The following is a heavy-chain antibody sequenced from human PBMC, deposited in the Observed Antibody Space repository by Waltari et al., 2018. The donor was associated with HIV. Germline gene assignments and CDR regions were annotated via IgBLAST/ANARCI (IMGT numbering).Heavy chain of an antibody. J-gene: IGHJ4*02. Sequence: EVQLLESGGGLVQPGGSLRLSCAASGFTFSSYAMSWVRQAPGKGLEWVSAISGRGGSTYYADSVKGRFTISRDNSKNTLYLQMNSLRAEDTAVYYCAKSEGRFYSSSWYDWPSGFDYWGQGTLVTVSS. V-gene: IGHV3-23*01. CDR2: ISGRGGST. D-gene: IGHD6-13*01. CDR1: GFTFSSYA. CDR3: AKSEGRFYSSSWYDWPSGFDY.